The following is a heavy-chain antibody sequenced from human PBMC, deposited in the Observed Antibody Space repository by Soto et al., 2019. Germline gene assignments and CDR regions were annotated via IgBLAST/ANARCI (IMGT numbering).Heavy chain of an antibody. D-gene: IGHD6-19*01. Sequence: QVQLVQSGAEVKKPGAAVEVSCKASGYTFTSHYVHWVRQAPGQGLEWRGLINANSGTTSYAQKFQGRVTMTRDTSTSTVYMELSSLRFEDTAVYYCARDRNLETSAWARDYWGQGTLVTVSS. CDR1: GYTFTSHY. CDR3: ARDRNLETSAWARDY. J-gene: IGHJ4*02. V-gene: IGHV1-46*03. CDR2: INANSGTT.